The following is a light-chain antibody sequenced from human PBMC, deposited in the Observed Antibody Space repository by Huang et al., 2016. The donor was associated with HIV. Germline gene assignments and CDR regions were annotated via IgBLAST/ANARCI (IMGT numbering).Light chain of an antibody. V-gene: IGKV3-11*01. CDR2: DAS. CDR1: QSVSSY. CDR3: QQRSNWPLT. J-gene: IGKJ4*01. Sequence: IALTQSPATLSLSPGERATLACRASQSVSSYLAWYQQKPGQAPRLLIYDASNRATGVPARFSGSGSGTDFTLTISSLEPEDFAGYYCQQRSNWPLTFGGGTKVEIK.